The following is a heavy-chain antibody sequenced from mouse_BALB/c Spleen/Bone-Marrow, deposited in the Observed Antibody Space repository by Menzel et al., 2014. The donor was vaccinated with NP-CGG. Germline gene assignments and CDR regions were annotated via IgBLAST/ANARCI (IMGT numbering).Heavy chain of an antibody. CDR2: INPSTGYT. CDR3: ARFYDGYYLPLDY. J-gene: IGHJ2*01. D-gene: IGHD2-3*01. V-gene: IGHV1-7*01. Sequence: QVQLKQSGAELAKPGASVKMSCKASGYTFTDYWMHWVKQRPGQGLEWLGYINPSTGYTEYNHKFKDKATLTADKSSSTAYMQLNSLTSEDSAVYYCARFYDGYYLPLDYWGQGTTLTVSS. CDR1: GYTFTDYW.